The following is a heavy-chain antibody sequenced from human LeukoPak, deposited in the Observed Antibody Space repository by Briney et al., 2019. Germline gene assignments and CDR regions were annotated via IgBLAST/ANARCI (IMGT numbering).Heavy chain of an antibody. CDR3: TRVQAGRAGLMDV. CDR2: IDPDGSTT. V-gene: IGHV3-74*01. J-gene: IGHJ6*02. Sequence: GWSLRLSCAASGFTLSSYWMHWVRQAPGEGLVWVSRIDPDGSTTNYADSVKGRFTTSRDNAKNTLYLQRNSLRAEDTALYYCTRVQAGRAGLMDVWGRGTTVTVSS. D-gene: IGHD6-13*01. CDR1: GFTLSSYW.